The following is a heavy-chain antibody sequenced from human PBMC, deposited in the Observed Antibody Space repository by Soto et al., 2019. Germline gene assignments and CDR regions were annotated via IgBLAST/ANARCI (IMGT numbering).Heavy chain of an antibody. J-gene: IGHJ4*02. CDR2: IYWDDDK. CDR1: GFSLSTSGVG. CDR3: AHRAGRQGNWNGGYFDF. D-gene: IGHD1-1*01. V-gene: IGHV2-5*02. Sequence: QITLKESGPTRVKPTQPLTLTCTFSGFSLSTSGVGVGWIRQPPGKALERLALIYWDDDKRYSPSLKSRLTITQDPSKNQVVLTMTNMHPVDTATYYCAHRAGRQGNWNGGYFDFWGQGALVTVSS.